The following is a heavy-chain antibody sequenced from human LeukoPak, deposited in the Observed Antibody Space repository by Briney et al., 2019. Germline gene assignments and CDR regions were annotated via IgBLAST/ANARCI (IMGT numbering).Heavy chain of an antibody. J-gene: IGHJ2*01. CDR1: GGSISSGGYY. D-gene: IGHD4-23*01. CDR2: IYYSGST. Sequence: SQTLSLTCTVSGGSISSGGYYWSWIRQHPGKGLEWIGYIYYSGSTNYNPSLKSRVTISVDTSKNQFSLKLSSVTAADTAVYYCARDTVVTYFDLWGRGTLVTVSS. V-gene: IGHV4-31*03. CDR3: ARDTVVTYFDL.